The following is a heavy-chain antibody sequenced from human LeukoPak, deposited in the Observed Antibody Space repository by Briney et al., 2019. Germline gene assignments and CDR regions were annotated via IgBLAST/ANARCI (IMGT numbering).Heavy chain of an antibody. CDR2: ISSSSSYI. D-gene: IGHD6-13*01. V-gene: IGHV3-21*01. J-gene: IGHJ4*02. Sequence: SISSSSSYIYYADSVKGRFTISRDNAKNSLYLQMNSLRAEDTALYYCARVTAAGTTIDYWGQGTLVTVSS. CDR3: ARVTAAGTTIDY.